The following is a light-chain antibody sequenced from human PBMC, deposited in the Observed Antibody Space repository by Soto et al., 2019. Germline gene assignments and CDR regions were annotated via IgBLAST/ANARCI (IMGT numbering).Light chain of an antibody. Sequence: QSALTQPASVSGSPGQSITISCTRASSDVGSYNLVSWYQHHPDKAPKLMIYENTRRPSGVSDRFSGSKSGNTASLTISGLQAEDEADYYCCSYADANTGVFGGGTKLTVL. V-gene: IGLV2-23*01. CDR3: CSYADANTGV. CDR2: ENT. CDR1: SSDVGSYNL. J-gene: IGLJ3*02.